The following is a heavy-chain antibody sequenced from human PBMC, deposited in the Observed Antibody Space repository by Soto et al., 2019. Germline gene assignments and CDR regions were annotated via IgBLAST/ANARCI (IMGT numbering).Heavy chain of an antibody. CDR1: GFTFSSYW. V-gene: IGHV3-74*01. CDR2: INSDGSST. Sequence: GGSLRLSCAASGFTFSSYWMHWVRQAPGKGLVWVSRINSDGSSTSYADSVKGRFTISRDNAKNTLYLQMNSLRAEDTAVYYCARVLAAAGTYYYYGMDVWGQGTTVTV. CDR3: ARVLAAAGTYYYYGMDV. D-gene: IGHD6-13*01. J-gene: IGHJ6*02.